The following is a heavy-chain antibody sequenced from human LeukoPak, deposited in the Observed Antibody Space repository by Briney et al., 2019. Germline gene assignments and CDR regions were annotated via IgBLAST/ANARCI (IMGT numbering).Heavy chain of an antibody. CDR3: ATDRGWRTSGYYLYYFEY. Sequence: GRSLRLSCAASGFIFTNFFMSWVRQAPGKGLEWVASIKHDGSEKYYVDSVRGRFTISRDNTKNLLYLQMSSLRAEDTAVYYCATDRGWRTSGYYLYYFEYWGQGTLVTFSS. D-gene: IGHD3-3*01. J-gene: IGHJ4*02. CDR1: GFIFTNFF. V-gene: IGHV3-7*01. CDR2: IKHDGSEK.